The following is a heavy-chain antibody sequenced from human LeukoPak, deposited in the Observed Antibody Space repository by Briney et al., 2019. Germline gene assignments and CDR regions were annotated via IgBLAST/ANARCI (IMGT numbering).Heavy chain of an antibody. Sequence: SVKVSCKASGGTFSSYAISWVRQAPGQGPEWMGRIIPILGIANYAQKFQGRVTITADKSTSTAYMELSSLRSEDTAVYYCARDRPSGEAFDIWGQGTMVTVSS. CDR2: IIPILGIA. D-gene: IGHD1-26*01. CDR3: ARDRPSGEAFDI. J-gene: IGHJ3*02. V-gene: IGHV1-69*04. CDR1: GGTFSSYA.